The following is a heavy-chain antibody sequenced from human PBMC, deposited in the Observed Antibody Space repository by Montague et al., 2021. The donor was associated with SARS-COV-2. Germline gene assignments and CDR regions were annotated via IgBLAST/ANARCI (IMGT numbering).Heavy chain of an antibody. CDR2: IYGGGTYI. CDR1: GFTFSNYA. V-gene: IGHV3-23*03. D-gene: IGHD1-14*01. Sequence: SLRLSCAVSGFTFSNYAMSWVRQAPGKGLEWVSFIYGGGTYIYNADSVKGRFTISRDDSENALYLQISSLRAEDTAVYYCARGPVSDAFDVWGQGTMVTVSS. CDR3: ARGPVSDAFDV. J-gene: IGHJ3*01.